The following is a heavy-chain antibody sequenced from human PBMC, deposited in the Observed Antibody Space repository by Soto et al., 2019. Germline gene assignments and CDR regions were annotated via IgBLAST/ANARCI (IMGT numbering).Heavy chain of an antibody. CDR1: GFSVGGNY. D-gene: IGHD2-21*01. V-gene: IGHV3-53*01. Sequence: EERLVQSGGGLVQPGVSLRLSCAASGFSVGGNYMSWVRQAPGKGLELVSLIYSGGNPFYADSMKCRFTLSRDNSNNMLYLQMGSLRAEDTAVYYCARGPNSDCWGQGTLVIVSS. CDR2: IYSGGNP. CDR3: ARGPNSDC. J-gene: IGHJ4*02.